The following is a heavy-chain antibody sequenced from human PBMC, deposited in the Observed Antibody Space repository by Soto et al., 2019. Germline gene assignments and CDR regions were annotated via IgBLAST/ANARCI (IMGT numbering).Heavy chain of an antibody. Sequence: QVQLVESGGGVVQPGKSLRLSCAASGFTFSTYGMHWVRQAPGKGLEWVAVIWYDGSNKYYADSVEGRFTVSRDNSHNTVSLQMNSLRAEDTDLYYCARDRREHTAVVEPFDLWGVVTLVTVSS. J-gene: IGHJ5*02. D-gene: IGHD5-18*01. CDR1: GFTFSTYG. CDR3: ARDRREHTAVVEPFDL. V-gene: IGHV3-33*01. CDR2: IWYDGSNK.